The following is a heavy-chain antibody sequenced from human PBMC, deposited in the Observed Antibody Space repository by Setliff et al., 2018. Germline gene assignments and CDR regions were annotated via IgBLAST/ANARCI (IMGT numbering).Heavy chain of an antibody. Sequence: SVKVSCKNSGGSFSSFLVAWVRQAPGQGLEWMGGIIPLFGTTKYAQKFQDRLTMTADESTTTAYMELASLRSEDTAVYFCARALGGISAVGNNWLDSWGQGTLVTVSS. CDR2: IIPLFGTT. CDR1: GGSFSSFL. V-gene: IGHV1-69*13. J-gene: IGHJ5*01. CDR3: ARALGGISAVGNNWLDS. D-gene: IGHD6-13*01.